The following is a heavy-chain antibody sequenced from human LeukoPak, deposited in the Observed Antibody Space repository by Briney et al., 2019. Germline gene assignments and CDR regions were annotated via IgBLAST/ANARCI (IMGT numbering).Heavy chain of an antibody. J-gene: IGHJ4*02. CDR1: GGSISSGGYS. CDR3: ARSYDFWSGSTLFDY. V-gene: IGHV4-30-2*01. D-gene: IGHD3-3*01. Sequence: SETLSLTCAVSGGSISSGGYSWSWIRQPPGKGLEWIGYIYHSGSTNYNPSLKSRVTISVDTSKNQFSLKLSSVTAADTAVYYCARSYDFWSGSTLFDYWGQGTLVTVSS. CDR2: IYHSGST.